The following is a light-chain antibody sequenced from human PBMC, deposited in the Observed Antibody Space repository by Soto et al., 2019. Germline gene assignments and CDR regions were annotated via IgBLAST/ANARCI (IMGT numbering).Light chain of an antibody. CDR2: EDN. Sequence: NFMLTQPHSVSESPGKTVTISCTRSSGSIASNYVQWYQQRPGSAPTTVIYEDNQRPSGVPDRFSVSIDSSSNSASLTISGLKTEDEADYYCQSYDSSDVVFGGGTKLTV. J-gene: IGLJ2*01. V-gene: IGLV6-57*04. CDR3: QSYDSSDVV. CDR1: SGSIASNY.